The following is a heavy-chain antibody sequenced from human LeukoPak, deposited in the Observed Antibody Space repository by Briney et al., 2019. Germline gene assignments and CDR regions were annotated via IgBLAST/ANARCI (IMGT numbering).Heavy chain of an antibody. D-gene: IGHD6-19*01. Sequence: ETPFLTCTCSGGFISCYYWSWIRPPPREGLEWGGYIYYSGSTNYNPSLKSRVTISVDTSKNQFSLKLSSVTAADTAVYYCARDYSSGWYWFDPWGQGTLVTVSS. CDR3: ARDYSSGWYWFDP. V-gene: IGHV4-59*01. CDR2: IYYSGST. J-gene: IGHJ5*02. CDR1: GGFISCYY.